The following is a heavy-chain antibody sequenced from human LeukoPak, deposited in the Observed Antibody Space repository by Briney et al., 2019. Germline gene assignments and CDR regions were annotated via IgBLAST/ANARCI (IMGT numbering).Heavy chain of an antibody. D-gene: IGHD2-2*01. Sequence: GGSLRLSCAASGFTFSGYAMHWVRQAPGKGLEWVAVISYDGTNKFYADSVKGRFTISRDISKNTLDLEMNSLRAEDTAVYYCARDGLGRRVLPAGVLDHWGQGTLVTVSS. CDR2: ISYDGTNK. V-gene: IGHV3-30-3*01. CDR1: GFTFSGYA. J-gene: IGHJ4*02. CDR3: ARDGLGRRVLPAGVLDH.